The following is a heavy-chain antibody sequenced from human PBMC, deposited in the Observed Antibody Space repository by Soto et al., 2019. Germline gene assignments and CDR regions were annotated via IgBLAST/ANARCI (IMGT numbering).Heavy chain of an antibody. CDR2: IYYSGST. CDR3: ARIGGDYANAFDI. Sequence: SETLSLTCTVSGGSISSGGYYWSWIRQHPGKGLEWIGYIYYSGSTYYNPSLKSRVTISVDTSKNQFSLKLSSVTAADTAVYYCARIGGDYANAFDIWGQGTMVPVSS. J-gene: IGHJ3*02. D-gene: IGHD4-17*01. V-gene: IGHV4-31*03. CDR1: GGSISSGGYY.